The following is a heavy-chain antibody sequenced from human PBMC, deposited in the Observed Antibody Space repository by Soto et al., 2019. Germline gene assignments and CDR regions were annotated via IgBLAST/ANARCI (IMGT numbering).Heavy chain of an antibody. V-gene: IGHV3-33*01. D-gene: IGHD6-13*01. J-gene: IGHJ5*02. CDR2: IWYDGSNK. Sequence: QVQLVESGGGVVQPGRSLRLSCAASGFTFSSYGMHWVRQAPGKGLEWVAVIWYDGSNKYYADSVKGRFTISRDNSKNTLYLQMNSLRAEDTAVCYCARDGRYSSSWFPWGQGTLVTVSS. CDR1: GFTFSSYG. CDR3: ARDGRYSSSWFP.